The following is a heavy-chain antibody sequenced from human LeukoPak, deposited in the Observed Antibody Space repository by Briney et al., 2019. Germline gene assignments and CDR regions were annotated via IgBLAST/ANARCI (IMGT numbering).Heavy chain of an antibody. CDR3: VRYLSGWYYFDW. V-gene: IGHV3-23*01. D-gene: IGHD6-19*01. J-gene: IGHJ4*02. Sequence: PGGSLRLSCAASGFTFSTFGMRWVRQAPGKGLEWVSTIPASGGNTYYADSVRGRFTTSRDNSKNTLYLQINSLTAEDTAIYYCVRYLSGWYYFDWWGQGTLVTVSS. CDR1: GFTFSTFG. CDR2: IPASGGNT.